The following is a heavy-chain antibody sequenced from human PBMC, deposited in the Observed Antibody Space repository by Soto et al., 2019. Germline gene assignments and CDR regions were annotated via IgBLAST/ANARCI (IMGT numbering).Heavy chain of an antibody. CDR2: IYSGGST. D-gene: IGHD5-18*01. V-gene: IGHV3-53*01. Sequence: GGSLRLSCAASGFTVSSNYMSWVRQALGKGLEWVSVIYSGGSTYYADSVKGRFTISRDNPKNTLYLQMNSLRAEDTAVYYCVRDVGVYSYGFDYWGQGTLVTVSS. CDR3: VRDVGVYSYGFDY. CDR1: GFTVSSNY. J-gene: IGHJ4*02.